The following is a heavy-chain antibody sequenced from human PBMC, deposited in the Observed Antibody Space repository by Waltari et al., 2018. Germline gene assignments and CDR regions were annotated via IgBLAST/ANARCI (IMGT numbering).Heavy chain of an antibody. CDR2: MNPDSGNT. CDR3: AREFYYSDAFTGV. V-gene: IGHV1-8*01. J-gene: IGHJ4*02. D-gene: IGHD4-17*01. CDR1: VYSCPSFD. Sequence: VQLVQSGAEVKKPGASVTVSCQASVYSCPSFDIYWVRQAAGQGLEWMGWMNPDSGNTGYAEKFQGRVTMTRDTSISTAYMELSSLRSEDTAVYYCAREFYYSDAFTGVWGQGTLVTVSS.